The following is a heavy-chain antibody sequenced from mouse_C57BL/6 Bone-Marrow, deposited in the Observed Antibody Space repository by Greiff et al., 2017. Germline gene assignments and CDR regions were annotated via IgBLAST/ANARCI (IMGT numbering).Heavy chain of an antibody. CDR2: IDPSDSYT. V-gene: IGHV1-50*01. J-gene: IGHJ3*01. CDR3: ARRYYDYDGLGY. Sequence: QVQLQQSGAELVKPGASVKLSCKASGYTFTSYWMQWVKQRPGQGLEWIGEIDPSDSYTNYNQKFKGKATLTVDTSSSTAYMQLSSLTSEDSAVYYCARRYYDYDGLGYWGQGTLVTVSA. CDR1: GYTFTSYW. D-gene: IGHD2-4*01.